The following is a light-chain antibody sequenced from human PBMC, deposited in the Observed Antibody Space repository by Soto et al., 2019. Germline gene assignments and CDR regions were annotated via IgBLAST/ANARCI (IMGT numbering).Light chain of an antibody. Sequence: QSVLTQPASVSGSPGQSITISCTATSSDVGGYNYVSWYQQHPGKAPKLMIYDVSNRPSGVSDRFSGSNSGNTASLTISGLPAEDEADYYRSSYTSSGTVIFGGGTKLTVL. CDR2: DVS. CDR1: SSDVGGYNY. V-gene: IGLV2-14*01. CDR3: SSYTSSGTVI. J-gene: IGLJ2*01.